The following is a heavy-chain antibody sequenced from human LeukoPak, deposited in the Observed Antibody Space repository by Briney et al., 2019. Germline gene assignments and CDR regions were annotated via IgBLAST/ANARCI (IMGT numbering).Heavy chain of an antibody. V-gene: IGHV1-24*01. D-gene: IGHD3-22*01. J-gene: IGHJ4*02. Sequence: ASVKVSCKVSGYTLTELSMHWVRQAPGKGLEWMGSFDPEDGETIYAQKFQGRVTVTEDTSTDTAYMELNSLRSEDTAVYYCATSFPRTMHYYGGSGYYFWGQGTLVTVSS. CDR1: GYTLTELS. CDR2: FDPEDGET. CDR3: ATSFPRTMHYYGGSGYYF.